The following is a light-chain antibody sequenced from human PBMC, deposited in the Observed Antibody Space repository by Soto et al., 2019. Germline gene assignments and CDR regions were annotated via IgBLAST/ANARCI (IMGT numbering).Light chain of an antibody. CDR3: SSYTSSSTWV. Sequence: QSALTQPASVSRSPGQSITISCTGTSRDVGAYNYVSWYQQHPGNAPKLIISDVSNRPSGVSYRFSGSKSGNTASLTISGLQAEDEADYFCSSYTSSSTWVFGGGTKLTVL. J-gene: IGLJ3*02. CDR1: SRDVGAYNY. V-gene: IGLV2-14*03. CDR2: DVS.